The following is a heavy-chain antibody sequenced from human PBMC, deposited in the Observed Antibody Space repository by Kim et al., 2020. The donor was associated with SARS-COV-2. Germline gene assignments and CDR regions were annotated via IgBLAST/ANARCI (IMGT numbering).Heavy chain of an antibody. J-gene: IGHJ3*02. CDR2: IWYDGSNK. D-gene: IGHD3-22*01. Sequence: GGSLRLSCAASGFTFSSYGMHWVRQAPGKGLEWVAVIWYDGSNKYYADSVKGRFTISRDNSKNTLYLQMNSLRAEDTAVYYCAREGIYYDSSGYYGGAFDIWGQGTMVTVSS. V-gene: IGHV3-33*01. CDR3: AREGIYYDSSGYYGGAFDI. CDR1: GFTFSSYG.